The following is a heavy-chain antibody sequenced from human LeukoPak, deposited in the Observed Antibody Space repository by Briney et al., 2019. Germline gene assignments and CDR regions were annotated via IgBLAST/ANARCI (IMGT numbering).Heavy chain of an antibody. D-gene: IGHD1-26*01. Sequence: PGGSLRLSCAASGFTFRDYWMSWVRQAPGKGLEWVANIKQDGSEEYYVDSVKGRFTIYRDNAENSLYLQMNSLRAEDTAVYYCARGLLGAPTTYFDHWGQGTLVTVSS. CDR1: GFTFRDYW. CDR2: IKQDGSEE. V-gene: IGHV3-7*01. J-gene: IGHJ4*02. CDR3: ARGLLGAPTTYFDH.